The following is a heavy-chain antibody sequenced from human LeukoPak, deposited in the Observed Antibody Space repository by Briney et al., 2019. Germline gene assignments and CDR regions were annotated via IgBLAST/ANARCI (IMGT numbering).Heavy chain of an antibody. J-gene: IGHJ3*02. D-gene: IGHD1-1*01. V-gene: IGHV3-21*01. CDR3: AREFSPSVYTAFDI. CDR2: ISSSSSYI. CDR1: GFTFNNYN. Sequence: PGGSLRLSCAASGFTFNNYNMNWVRQAPGKGLEWVSSISSSSSYIYYADSVKGRFTISRDNAKNSLYLQMNSLRAEDTAVYYCAREFSPSVYTAFDIWGQGTMVTVSS.